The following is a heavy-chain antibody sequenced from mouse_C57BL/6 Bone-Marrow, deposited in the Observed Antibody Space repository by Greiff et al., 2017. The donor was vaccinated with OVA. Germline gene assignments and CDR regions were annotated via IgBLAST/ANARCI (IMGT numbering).Heavy chain of an antibody. CDR2: IYPRSGNT. J-gene: IGHJ2*01. V-gene: IGHV1-81*01. CDR1: GYTFTSYG. Sequence: QVQLKQSGAELARPGASVKLSCKASGYTFTSYGISWVKQRTGQGLEWIGEIYPRSGNTYYNEKFKGKATLTADKSSSTAYMELRSLTSEDSAVYFCARSGITTVFDYWGQGTTLTVSS. CDR3: ARSGITTVFDY. D-gene: IGHD1-1*01.